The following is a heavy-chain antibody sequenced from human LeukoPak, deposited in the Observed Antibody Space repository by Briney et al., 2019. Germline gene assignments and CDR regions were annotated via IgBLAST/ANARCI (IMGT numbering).Heavy chain of an antibody. J-gene: IGHJ4*02. CDR2: ISGSGGST. CDR1: GFTFSNYD. Sequence: PGGSLRLSCAASGFTFSNYDMTWVRQAPGKGLEWVSGISGSGGSTYYADSVKGRFTISRDNSKNTLYLQMHSLRAEDTALYYCAKVGVPAAMELGTRGVATTIALDYWGQGTLVTVSS. V-gene: IGHV3-23*01. D-gene: IGHD2-2*01. CDR3: AKVGVPAAMELGTRGVATTIALDY.